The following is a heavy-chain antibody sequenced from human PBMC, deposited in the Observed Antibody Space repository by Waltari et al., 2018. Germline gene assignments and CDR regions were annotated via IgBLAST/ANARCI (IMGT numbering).Heavy chain of an antibody. J-gene: IGHJ5*02. Sequence: EVQLVQSGAEVKKPGESSRISCKGSGTTFTSDWITWVRQMPGKGLEWMGRIDPSDSYTNYGPPFRGHVTFSVDKSTSTAYLQWTSLKASDSAMYYCALGSNWFLHWGQGSLVTVSS. CDR2: IDPSDSYT. CDR1: GTTFTSDW. D-gene: IGHD3-16*01. V-gene: IGHV5-10-1*03. CDR3: ALGSNWFLH.